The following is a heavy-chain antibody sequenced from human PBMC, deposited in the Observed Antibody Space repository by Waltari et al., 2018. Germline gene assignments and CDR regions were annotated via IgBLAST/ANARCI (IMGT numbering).Heavy chain of an antibody. CDR3: AREPYYYDSSGYYYNYFQH. CDR1: GGTFSSYA. J-gene: IGHJ1*01. D-gene: IGHD3-22*01. V-gene: IGHV1-69*01. CDR2: IIPIFGTA. Sequence: QVQLVQSGAEVKKPGSSVKVSCKASGGTFSSYAIRWVRPAPGQGLEWMGGIIPIFGTANYAQKFQGRVTITADESTSTAYMELSSLRSEDTAVYYCAREPYYYDSSGYYYNYFQHWGQGTLVTVSS.